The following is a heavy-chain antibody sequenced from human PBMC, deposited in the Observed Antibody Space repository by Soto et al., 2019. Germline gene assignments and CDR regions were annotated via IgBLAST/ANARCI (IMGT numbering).Heavy chain of an antibody. CDR3: ARVLSLGYYDSSAAKSPYDY. V-gene: IGHV1-2*02. D-gene: IGHD3-22*01. Sequence: ASVKVSCKASGYTFTGYYMHWVRQAPGQGLEWMGWINPNSGGTNYAQKFQGRVTMTRDTSISTAYMELSRLRSDDTAVYYCARVLSLGYYDSSAAKSPYDYWGQGTLVTVSS. J-gene: IGHJ4*02. CDR2: INPNSGGT. CDR1: GYTFTGYY.